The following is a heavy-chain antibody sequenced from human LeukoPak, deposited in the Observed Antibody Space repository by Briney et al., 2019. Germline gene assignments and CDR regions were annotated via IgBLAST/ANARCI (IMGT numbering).Heavy chain of an antibody. CDR3: ARGGNYWPQWWFDP. CDR2: IYYTGST. J-gene: IGHJ5*02. D-gene: IGHD1-26*01. V-gene: IGHV4-59*01. Sequence: SETLSLTCTVSGCSISTYYWSWIRQPPGKGLEWIGYIYYTGSTSYNPSLKSRVTMSLDASKNQFSLELNSVTPADTAVYYCARGGNYWPQWWFDPWGRGTLVSVSS. CDR1: GCSISTYY.